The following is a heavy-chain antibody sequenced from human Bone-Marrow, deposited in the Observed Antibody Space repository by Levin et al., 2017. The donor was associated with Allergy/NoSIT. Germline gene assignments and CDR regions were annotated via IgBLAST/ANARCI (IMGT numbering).Heavy chain of an antibody. Sequence: SETLSLTCAVYGGSFSGYCWSWFRQPPGKGLEWIGEINHHGDTNHNADTKYSPSLKGRVTISVDTSKNQLSLKVTSVTAADTGVYFCARDTDWIGGTTRLDYWGQGTQVTVSS. CDR3: ARDTDWIGGTTRLDY. V-gene: IGHV4-34*01. CDR1: GGSFSGYC. J-gene: IGHJ4*02. D-gene: IGHD1-7*01. CDR2: INHHGDT.